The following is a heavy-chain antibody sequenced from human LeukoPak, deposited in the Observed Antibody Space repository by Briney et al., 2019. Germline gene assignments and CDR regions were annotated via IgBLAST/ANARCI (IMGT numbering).Heavy chain of an antibody. CDR3: ARRGTGRWFDP. J-gene: IGHJ5*02. Sequence: PSETLSLTCTVSGGSISSSSYYWGWIRQPPGKGLEWIGSIYYSGSTYYNPSLKSRVTISVDTSKNQFSLMLNSVTAADTAMYYCARRGTGRWFDPWGQGTLVTVSS. D-gene: IGHD3-10*01. CDR1: GGSISSSSYY. V-gene: IGHV4-39*07. CDR2: IYYSGST.